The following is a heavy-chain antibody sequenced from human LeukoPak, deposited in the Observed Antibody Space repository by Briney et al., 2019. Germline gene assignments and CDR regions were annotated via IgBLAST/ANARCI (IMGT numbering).Heavy chain of an antibody. J-gene: IGHJ6*02. V-gene: IGHV3-21*04. CDR1: GFTFSTYS. CDR3: AKDTPNYYYGMDV. Sequence: GGSLRLSCAASGFTFSTYSMDWVRQAPGKGLEWVSSISSSGSYIYYADSMKGRFTISRDNAKNSLYLQMNSLRAEDTALYYCAKDTPNYYYGMDVWGQGTTVTVSS. CDR2: ISSSGSYI.